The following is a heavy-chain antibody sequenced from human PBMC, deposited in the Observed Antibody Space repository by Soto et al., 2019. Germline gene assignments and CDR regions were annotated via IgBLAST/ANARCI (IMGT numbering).Heavy chain of an antibody. Sequence: QVQLVQSGAEVKKPGSSVKVSCKASGGTFSNYPISWVRQAPGQGLEWMGRIIPILAIANYAQKFQARVTITADKPTSTAYMDLRSLRSEDTAVYYCARDYYGSEPFCPLGQGTLVTVSS. D-gene: IGHD3-10*01. J-gene: IGHJ5*02. CDR2: IIPILAIA. CDR3: ARDYYGSEPFCP. CDR1: GGTFSNYP. V-gene: IGHV1-69*02.